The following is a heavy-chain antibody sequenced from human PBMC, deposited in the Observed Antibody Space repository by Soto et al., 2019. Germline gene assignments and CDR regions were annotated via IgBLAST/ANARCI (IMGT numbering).Heavy chain of an antibody. CDR1: GFTFSSYS. CDR2: ISSSSSYI. D-gene: IGHD2-15*01. J-gene: IGHJ4*02. CDR3: ARVFGYCSGGSCYPPGDY. V-gene: IGHV3-21*01. Sequence: EVQLVESGGGLVKPGGSLRLSCAASGFTFSSYSMSWVRQAPGKGLEWVSSISSSSSYIYYADSVKGRFTISRDNAKNSLYLQMNSLRAEDTAVYYCARVFGYCSGGSCYPPGDYWGQGTLVTVSS.